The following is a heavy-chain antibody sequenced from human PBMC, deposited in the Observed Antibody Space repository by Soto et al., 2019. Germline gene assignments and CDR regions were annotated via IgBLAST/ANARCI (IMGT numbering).Heavy chain of an antibody. CDR2: IYYSGST. CDR3: ARDGYYGSGSYIS. CDR1: GGSVSSGSYY. J-gene: IGHJ5*02. V-gene: IGHV4-61*01. D-gene: IGHD3-10*01. Sequence: KPSETLSLTCTVSGGSVSSGSYYWSWIRQPPGKGLEWIGYIYYSGSTNYNPSLKSRVTISVDTSKNQFSLKLSAVTAADTAVYYCARDGYYGSGSYISWGQGTLVTASS.